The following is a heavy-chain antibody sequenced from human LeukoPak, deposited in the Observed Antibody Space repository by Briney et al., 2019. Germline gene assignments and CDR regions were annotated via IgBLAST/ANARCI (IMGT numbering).Heavy chain of an antibody. CDR3: AKRGYSYGPDYLDS. Sequence: GGSLRLSCAASGFTFSSHAMSWVRQAPGEGLEWVSAISGSGESTSYTDSVKGRFVISSDKAKNTVYLQMSNLRAKDTAVYYCAKRGYSYGPDYLDSWGQGTLVTVSS. V-gene: IGHV3-23*01. J-gene: IGHJ4*02. D-gene: IGHD5-18*01. CDR1: GFTFSSHA. CDR2: ISGSGEST.